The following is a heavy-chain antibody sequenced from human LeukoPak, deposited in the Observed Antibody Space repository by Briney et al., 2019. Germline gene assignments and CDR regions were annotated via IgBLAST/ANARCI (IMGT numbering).Heavy chain of an antibody. J-gene: IGHJ4*02. D-gene: IGHD3-16*02. CDR2: IYYSGNT. V-gene: IGHV4-31*03. CDR1: GGSISSGGYH. CDR3: ARTIGYPLLYFDC. Sequence: SETLSLTCTVSGGSISSGGYHWSWIRQHPGKGLEWIGYIYYSGNTYHNPSLKSRVTISVDTSKNQFSLKLNSVTAADTAVYYCARTIGYPLLYFDCWGQVTLVTVSS.